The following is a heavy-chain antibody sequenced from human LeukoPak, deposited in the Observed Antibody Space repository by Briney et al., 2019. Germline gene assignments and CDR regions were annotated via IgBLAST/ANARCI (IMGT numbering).Heavy chain of an antibody. CDR3: ARVRVGATFPYYYYYMDV. CDR2: ISSSSSYI. CDR1: GFTFSSYS. V-gene: IGHV3-21*01. Sequence: GGSLRLSCAASGFTFSSYSMNWVRQAPGKGLEWVSSISSSSSYIYYADSVKGRFTISRDNVKNSLYLQMNSLRAEDTAVYYCARVRVGATFPYYYYYMDVWGKGTTVTISS. J-gene: IGHJ6*03. D-gene: IGHD1-26*01.